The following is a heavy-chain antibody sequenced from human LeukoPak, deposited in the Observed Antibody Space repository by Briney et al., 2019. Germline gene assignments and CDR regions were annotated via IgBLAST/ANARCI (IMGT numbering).Heavy chain of an antibody. J-gene: IGHJ4*02. V-gene: IGHV3-30*02. CDR3: ATSTPFDY. CDR1: GFTFSSYG. CDR2: IRYDGSNK. Sequence: PGGSLRLSCAASGFTFSSYGMHWVHQAPGKGLEWVAFIRYDGSNKYYADSVKGRFTISRDNSKNTLYLQMNSLRAEDTAVYYCATSTPFDYWGQGTLVTVSS. D-gene: IGHD2-2*01.